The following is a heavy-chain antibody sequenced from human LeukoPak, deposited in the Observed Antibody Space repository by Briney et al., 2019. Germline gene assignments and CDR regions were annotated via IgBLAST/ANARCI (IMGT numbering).Heavy chain of an antibody. V-gene: IGHV3-23*01. Sequence: PGGSLRPSCAASGFTFSSYAMRWVRQAPGKGLEWVSAISGSGGSTYYADSVKGRFTISRDNSKHTLYLQMNSLRAEDTAVYYCAKWGTSSWSYYYYGMDVWGKGTTVTVSS. D-gene: IGHD6-13*01. CDR2: ISGSGGST. J-gene: IGHJ6*04. CDR1: GFTFSSYA. CDR3: AKWGTSSWSYYYYGMDV.